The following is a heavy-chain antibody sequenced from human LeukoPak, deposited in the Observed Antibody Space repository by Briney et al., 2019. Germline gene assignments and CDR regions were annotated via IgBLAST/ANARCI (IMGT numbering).Heavy chain of an antibody. CDR1: GGSISSSSYY. J-gene: IGHJ4*02. Sequence: SETPSLTCTVSGGSISSSSYYWGWIRQPPGKGLEWIGNIYYSGSTYYNPSLKSRVSISVDTSKNQFSLQLSSVTAADTAVFYCARRQGGKFYFDYWGQGTLVTVSS. CDR3: ARRQGGKFYFDY. CDR2: IYYSGST. D-gene: IGHD4-23*01. V-gene: IGHV4-39*01.